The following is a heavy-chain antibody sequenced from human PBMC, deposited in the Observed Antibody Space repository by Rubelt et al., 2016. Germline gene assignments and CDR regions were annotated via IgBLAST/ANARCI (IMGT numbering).Heavy chain of an antibody. V-gene: IGHV3-30*04. J-gene: IGHJ4*02. CDR3: ARGARDSGWVEDIDY. Sequence: GLEWVAVISYDGSNKYYADSVKGRFTISRDNSKNTLYLQMNSLRAEDTAVYYCARGARDSGWVEDIDYWGQGTLVTVSS. CDR2: ISYDGSNK. D-gene: IGHD6-19*01.